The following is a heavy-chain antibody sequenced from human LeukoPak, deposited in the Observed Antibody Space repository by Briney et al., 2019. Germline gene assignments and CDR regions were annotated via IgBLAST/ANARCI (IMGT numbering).Heavy chain of an antibody. V-gene: IGHV4-39*01. CDR1: GDSVSRSDSY. Sequence: PSXTLSLTCSVSGDSVSRSDSYWDWIRQPPGKGLEWIVTIYYSGRTYYSPSLKSRVTMSVDPSNNQLSLTLRPVTAADTAVYYCARRRYYDGSGYLEWGQGTLLSVSS. J-gene: IGHJ1*01. CDR3: ARRRYYDGSGYLE. CDR2: IYYSGRT. D-gene: IGHD3-22*01.